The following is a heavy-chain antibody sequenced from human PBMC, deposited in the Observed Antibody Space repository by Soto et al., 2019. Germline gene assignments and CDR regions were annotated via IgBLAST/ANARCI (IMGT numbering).Heavy chain of an antibody. CDR2: INPSGGST. J-gene: IGHJ6*03. D-gene: IGHD3-3*01. V-gene: IGHV1-46*01. CDR3: ARSGVVIIPAALVHDYYYMDV. Sequence: QVPLLQSGAEVKKPGASVKISCKESGYTFSNYYMHWVRQAPGQGLQCMGIINPSGGSTSYAQKFRGRVTTTRDTSASTVYRELSSLRSEDTAVYYCARSGVVIIPAALVHDYYYMDVWGKGTTVTVSS. CDR1: GYTFSNYY.